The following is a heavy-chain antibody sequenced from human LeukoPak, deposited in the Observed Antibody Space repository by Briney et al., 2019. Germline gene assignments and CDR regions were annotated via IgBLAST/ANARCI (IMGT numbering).Heavy chain of an antibody. CDR3: ARVGYDDMTGDESAFDI. J-gene: IGHJ3*02. D-gene: IGHD3-9*01. Sequence: GASVNVSCKSSGYTLTNYDIYWLRQATGQGLEWLGFMNPYSGTAASGHKFQGRFTMARNTSITTAYMELTGLTYEDTAMYYCARVGYDDMTGDESAFDIWGQGTMVTVSS. CDR1: GYTLTNYD. CDR2: MNPYSGTA. V-gene: IGHV1-8*01.